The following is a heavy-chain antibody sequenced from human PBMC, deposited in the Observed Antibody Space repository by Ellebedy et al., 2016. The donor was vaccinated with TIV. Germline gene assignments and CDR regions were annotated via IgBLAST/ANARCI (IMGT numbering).Heavy chain of an antibody. CDR1: GGSVSSYGYY. V-gene: IGHV4-39*07. Sequence: SETLSLTCNVSGGSVSSYGYYSGWIRQPAGKGLEWIGEIYYSGSTFYNPSLKSRVTISVDTSKNQFSLQLTSVTAADTAVYYCRQFYYDILTGDSRPDYWGQGTLVTVSS. J-gene: IGHJ4*02. CDR3: RQFYYDILTGDSRPDY. CDR2: IYYSGST. D-gene: IGHD3-9*01.